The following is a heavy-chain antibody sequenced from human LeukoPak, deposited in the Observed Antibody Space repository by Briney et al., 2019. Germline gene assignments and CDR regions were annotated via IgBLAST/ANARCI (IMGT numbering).Heavy chain of an antibody. V-gene: IGHV3-48*02. CDR2: ISSSSGTI. CDR3: ARDRSGNYHLDY. CDR1: GFSFGTYG. D-gene: IGHD1-26*01. J-gene: IGHJ4*02. Sequence: GGSLRLSCAASGFSFGTYGMNWVRQAPGKGLEWVSYISSSSGTIYYAASVKGRFTISRDNAKNSLYLQMNSLRDEDTAVYYCARDRSGNYHLDYWGQGTLVTVSS.